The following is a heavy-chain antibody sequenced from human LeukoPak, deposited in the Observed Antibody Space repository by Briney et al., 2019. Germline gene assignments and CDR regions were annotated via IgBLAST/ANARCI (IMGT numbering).Heavy chain of an antibody. V-gene: IGHV1-24*01. CDR3: ATQTPSIVVVVAATGIFDY. J-gene: IGHJ4*02. CDR2: FDPEDGET. CDR1: GYTLTELS. D-gene: IGHD2-15*01. Sequence: VASVKVSCKVSGYTLTELSMHWVRQAPGKGLEWMGGFDPEDGETIYAQKFQGRVTMTEDTSTDTAYMELSSLRSEDTAVYYCATQTPSIVVVVAATGIFDYWGQGTLVTVSS.